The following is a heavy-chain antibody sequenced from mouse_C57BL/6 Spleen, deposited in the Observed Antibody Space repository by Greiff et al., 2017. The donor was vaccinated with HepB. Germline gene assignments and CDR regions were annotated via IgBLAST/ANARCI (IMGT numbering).Heavy chain of an antibody. V-gene: IGHV5-17*01. D-gene: IGHD2-1*01. J-gene: IGHJ1*03. CDR2: ISSGSSTI. Sequence: EVKLMESGGGLVKPGGSLKLSCAASGFTFSDYAMHWVRQAPEKGLEWVAYISSGSSTIYYADTVKGRFTISRDNAKNTLFLQMTSLRSEDTAMYYCARLYYGNYFDVWGTGTTVTVSS. CDR1: GFTFSDYA. CDR3: ARLYYGNYFDV.